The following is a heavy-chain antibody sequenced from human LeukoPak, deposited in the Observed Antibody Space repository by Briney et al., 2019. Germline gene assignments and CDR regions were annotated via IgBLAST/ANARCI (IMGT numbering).Heavy chain of an antibody. CDR3: ARDESGDNDAFGI. V-gene: IGHV3-21*01. CDR1: GFTFSSYA. CDR2: ISGSSNYI. Sequence: GGSLRLSCAASGFTFSSYAMNWVRLAPGKGLEWVSSISGSSNYIYYADSVKGRFTISRGNAKNSLYLQMNSLRVEDTAVYYCARDESGDNDAFGIWGQGTMVTVSS. D-gene: IGHD2-21*01. J-gene: IGHJ3*02.